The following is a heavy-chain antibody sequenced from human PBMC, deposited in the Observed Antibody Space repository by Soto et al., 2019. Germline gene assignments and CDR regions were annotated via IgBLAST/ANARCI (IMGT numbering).Heavy chain of an antibody. CDR3: ARDQRFLEWLSEPGYYYGMDV. J-gene: IGHJ6*04. V-gene: IGHV4-4*07. CDR1: GGSSSSYY. CDR2: IYTSGST. Sequence: SETLSLTCTVSGGSSSSYYWSWIRHPAGKGLEWIGRIYTSGSTNYNPSLKRRVTMSVDTSKNQFSLKLSSVTAADTAVYYCARDQRFLEWLSEPGYYYGMDVRGEGTTVTVCS. D-gene: IGHD3-3*01.